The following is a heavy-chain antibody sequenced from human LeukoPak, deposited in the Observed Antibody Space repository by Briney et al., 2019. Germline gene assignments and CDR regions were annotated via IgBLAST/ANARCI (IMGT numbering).Heavy chain of an antibody. CDR1: GFTFKSYW. V-gene: IGHV3-7*01. Sequence: PGGSLRLSCAASGFTFKSYWMGWARQAPGKGLEWVANIKEDGSEKYFVDSVKGRFTISRDNAKNSLYLEMNSLRVEDTAVYYCVGDRIAAAGTVGPFDYWGQGTLVTVSS. D-gene: IGHD6-13*01. J-gene: IGHJ4*02. CDR2: IKEDGSEK. CDR3: VGDRIAAAGTVGPFDY.